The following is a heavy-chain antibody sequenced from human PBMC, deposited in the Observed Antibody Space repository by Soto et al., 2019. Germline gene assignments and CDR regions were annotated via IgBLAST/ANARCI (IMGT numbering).Heavy chain of an antibody. Sequence: EVQLLESGGGLVQPGGSLRLSCAASGFTFSSYAMSWVRRVPGKGLEWVSAISGSGGSTYYADSVKGRFTISRDNSKNTLYLQMNSLRAEDTAVYYCAKFLSTTVTYYYYYGMDVWGQGTTVTVSS. CDR1: GFTFSSYA. CDR2: ISGSGGST. CDR3: AKFLSTTVTYYYYYGMDV. D-gene: IGHD4-17*01. V-gene: IGHV3-23*01. J-gene: IGHJ6*02.